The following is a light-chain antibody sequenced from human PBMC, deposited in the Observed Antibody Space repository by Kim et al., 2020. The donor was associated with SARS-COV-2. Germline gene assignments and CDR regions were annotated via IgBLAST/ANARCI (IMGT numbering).Light chain of an antibody. Sequence: DIQMTQSPPSVSASVGDRVTITCRASHDISTWLAWYQQRPGTTPKLLIHSASRLHGGVPSRFTGSGSGTDFTLTITSLQPEDSATYYCQQCNRFPITFGPGTKVDIK. CDR3: QQCNRFPIT. CDR2: SAS. J-gene: IGKJ3*01. CDR1: HDISTW. V-gene: IGKV1-12*01.